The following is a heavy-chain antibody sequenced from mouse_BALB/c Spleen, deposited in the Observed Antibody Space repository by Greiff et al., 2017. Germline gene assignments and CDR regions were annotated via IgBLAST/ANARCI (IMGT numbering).Heavy chain of an antibody. CDR3: ARREYYGSSYYAMDY. V-gene: IGHV1-14*01. D-gene: IGHD1-1*01. J-gene: IGHJ4*01. Sequence: EVHLVESGPELVKPGSSVKMSCKASGYTFTSYVMHWVKQKPGQGLEWIGYINPYNDGTKYNEKFKGKATLTSDKSSSTAYMELSSLTSEDSAVYYCARREYYGSSYYAMDYWGQGTSVTVSS. CDR2: INPYNDGT. CDR1: GYTFTSYV.